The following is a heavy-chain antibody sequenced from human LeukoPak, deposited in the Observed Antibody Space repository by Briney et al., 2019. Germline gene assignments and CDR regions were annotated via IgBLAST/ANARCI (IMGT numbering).Heavy chain of an antibody. V-gene: IGHV4-59*01. D-gene: IGHD5-12*01. Sequence: PSETLSLTCTVSGGSISSYYWSWIRQPPGKGLEWIGYIYYSGSNNYNPSLKSRVTISVDTSKNQFSLKLSSVTAADTAVYYCARARGGYPFDYWGQGTLVTVSS. CDR3: ARARGGYPFDY. CDR2: IYYSGSN. CDR1: GGSISSYY. J-gene: IGHJ4*02.